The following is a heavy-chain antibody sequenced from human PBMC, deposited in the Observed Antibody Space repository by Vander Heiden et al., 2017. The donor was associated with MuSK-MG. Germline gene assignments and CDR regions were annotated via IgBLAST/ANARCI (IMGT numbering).Heavy chain of an antibody. CDR1: GFTFRNYA. CDR2: ISSGDDTT. Sequence: EVQLLDSGGTLIQPGGSLRISCATSGFTFRNYAMSWVRQAPGKGPEWVSGISSGDDTTYYADSVKGRFTISRDNSKNSLHLQMNSLRAEDTALYFCAKHPQQRLVRGDYFDYWGQGTLVTV. CDR3: AKHPQQRLVRGDYFDY. J-gene: IGHJ4*02. V-gene: IGHV3-23*01. D-gene: IGHD6-13*01.